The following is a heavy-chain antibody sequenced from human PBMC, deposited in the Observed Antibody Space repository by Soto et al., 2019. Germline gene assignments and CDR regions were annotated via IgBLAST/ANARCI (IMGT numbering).Heavy chain of an antibody. CDR1: GGSFSGYY. D-gene: IGHD2-15*01. Sequence: QVQLQQWGAGLLKPSETLSLTCAVYGGSFSGYYWSWIRQPPGKGLEWIGEINHSGSTNYNPSLKSRVTISVDTSKNQFSLQLSSVTAADTAVYYCARGLPVYCSGGSCYLEYFQHWGQGTLVTVSS. CDR2: INHSGST. CDR3: ARGLPVYCSGGSCYLEYFQH. J-gene: IGHJ1*01. V-gene: IGHV4-34*01.